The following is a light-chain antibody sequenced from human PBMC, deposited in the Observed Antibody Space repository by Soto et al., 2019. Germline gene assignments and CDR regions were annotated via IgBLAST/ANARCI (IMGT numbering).Light chain of an antibody. J-gene: IGKJ4*01. CDR3: QQYGISLSLT. CDR2: GAS. CDR1: QSVSSSY. V-gene: IGKV3-20*01. Sequence: EIVLTQSPGTLSLSPGERATLSCRASQSVSSSYLAWYQQKPGQAPRLLIYGASSRATGIPDRFSGSGSGTDFTLTISRLEPEDFAVYYCQQYGISLSLTFGGGTKVEIK.